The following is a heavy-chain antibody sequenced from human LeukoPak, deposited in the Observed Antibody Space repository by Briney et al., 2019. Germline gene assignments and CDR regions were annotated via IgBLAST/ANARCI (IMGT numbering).Heavy chain of an antibody. V-gene: IGHV3-7*05. CDR1: GFNFGNYW. CDR3: ARESAGGPDY. Sequence: PGGSLRLSCGGSGFNFGNYWMTWVRQAPGKGLEWVANIKQDGSEQYYVDSVRGRFTISRDNAKNSLYLQMNSLRAEDTAIYYCARESAGGPDYWGQGTLVTVSS. CDR2: IKQDGSEQ. D-gene: IGHD6-19*01. J-gene: IGHJ4*02.